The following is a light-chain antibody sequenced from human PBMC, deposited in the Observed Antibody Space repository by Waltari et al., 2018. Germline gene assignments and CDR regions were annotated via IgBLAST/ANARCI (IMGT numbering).Light chain of an antibody. CDR3: QQYYITPWT. Sequence: DIQMTQSPSSLSASVGDRVTITCRASQGVRNSLAWYQHKPGKAPNLLLYAASRLEDGVPSRFSGSRSGTDYTLTISSLQPTDFATYYCQQYYITPWTFGQGTKVESK. CDR2: AAS. CDR1: QGVRNS. J-gene: IGKJ1*01. V-gene: IGKV1-NL1*01.